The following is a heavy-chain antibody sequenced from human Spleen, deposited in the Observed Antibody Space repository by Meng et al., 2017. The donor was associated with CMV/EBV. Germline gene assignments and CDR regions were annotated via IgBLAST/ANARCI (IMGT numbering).Heavy chain of an antibody. Sequence: GESLKISCAASGFTFSSYAMSWVRQAPGKGLEWVSAISGSGGSTYYADSVKGRFTISRDNSKNTLYLQMNSLRAEDTAVYYCAKGSAPYYGMDVWGQGTTVTVSS. CDR3: AKGSAPYYGMDV. D-gene: IGHD3-10*01. V-gene: IGHV3-23*01. CDR2: ISGSGGST. CDR1: GFTFSSYA. J-gene: IGHJ6*02.